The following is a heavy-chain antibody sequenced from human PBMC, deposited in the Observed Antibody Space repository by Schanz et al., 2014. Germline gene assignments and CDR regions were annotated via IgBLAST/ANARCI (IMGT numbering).Heavy chain of an antibody. CDR1: GFTFSSYG. CDR3: ARENLNWEAFDI. J-gene: IGHJ3*02. Sequence: QVQLVESGGGVVQPGRSLRLSCAVSGFTFSSYGMHWVRQAPGKGLEWVAVIWYDGNNKFYADSVKGRFIISRDNSKNTLDLQMTSLRGEDTAVYYCARENLNWEAFDIWGQGTVVTVSS. V-gene: IGHV3-33*08. CDR2: IWYDGNNK. D-gene: IGHD7-27*01.